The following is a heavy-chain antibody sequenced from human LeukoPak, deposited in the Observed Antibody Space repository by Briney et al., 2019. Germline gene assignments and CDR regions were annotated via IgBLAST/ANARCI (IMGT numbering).Heavy chain of an antibody. CDR2: ISSSSSYI. V-gene: IGHV3-21*01. CDR1: GFTFSSYS. Sequence: GGSLRLSCAASGFTFSSYSMNWVRQAPGKGLEWVSSISSSSSYIYYADSGKGGFTISRDNAKNSLYLQMNSLRAEDTAVYYCARGKWGYYYDSSGYYYGFDYWGQGTLVTVSS. J-gene: IGHJ4*02. CDR3: ARGKWGYYYDSSGYYYGFDY. D-gene: IGHD3-22*01.